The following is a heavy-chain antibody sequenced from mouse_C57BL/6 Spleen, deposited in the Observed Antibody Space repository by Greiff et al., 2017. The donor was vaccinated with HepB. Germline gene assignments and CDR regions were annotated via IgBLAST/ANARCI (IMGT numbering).Heavy chain of an antibody. Sequence: EVHLVESGGGLVQPGGSLKLSCAASGFTFSDYYMYWVRQTPEKRLEWVAYISNGGGSTYYPDTVKGRFTISRDNAKNTRYLQMSRLKSEDTAMYYCARHPLYDYDGYAMDYWGQGTSVTVSS. CDR3: ARHPLYDYDGYAMDY. J-gene: IGHJ4*01. CDR2: ISNGGGST. CDR1: GFTFSDYY. D-gene: IGHD2-4*01. V-gene: IGHV5-12*01.